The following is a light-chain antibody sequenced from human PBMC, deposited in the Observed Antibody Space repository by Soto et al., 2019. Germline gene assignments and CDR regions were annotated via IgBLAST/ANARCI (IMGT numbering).Light chain of an antibody. Sequence: EIVVTQSPLSLPVTPGEPASISCKSSQSLLHSNGNTYLDWYLQKPGQSPQLLIYLGSNRASGVPDRFSGSGSGTDFTLNISRVEAEDVGVYYCMQALHARTFSQGTKVEIK. J-gene: IGKJ1*01. CDR1: QSLLHSNGNTY. V-gene: IGKV2-28*01. CDR2: LGS. CDR3: MQALHART.